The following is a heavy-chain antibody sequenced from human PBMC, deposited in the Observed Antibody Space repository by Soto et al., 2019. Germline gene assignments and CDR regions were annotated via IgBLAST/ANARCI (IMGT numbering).Heavy chain of an antibody. D-gene: IGHD6-13*01. J-gene: IGHJ4*02. Sequence: GGSLRLSCAASGFTFSDYYMSWIRQVPGKGLEWVAYISGTSNSNPYADSVKGRFTISRDNAKNSLYLQMNSLRAEDTAVYYCARVAVLTAAGTTDYWGQGTLVTVSS. CDR3: ARVAVLTAAGTTDY. V-gene: IGHV3-11*06. CDR2: ISGTSNSN. CDR1: GFTFSDYY.